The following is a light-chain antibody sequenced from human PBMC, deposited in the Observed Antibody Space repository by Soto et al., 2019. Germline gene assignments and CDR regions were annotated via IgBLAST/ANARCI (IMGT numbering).Light chain of an antibody. CDR3: QQYGSIPPWT. CDR2: GTS. J-gene: IGKJ1*01. Sequence: EIVLTQSPGIMYLSPGERATLSCRASQTVGRSYLAWYQQKPGQAPRLLIFGTSTRATGITDRFSGGGSGTDFTLTISRLDPEDYAVYFCQQYGSIPPWTFGQGTRVEVK. V-gene: IGKV3-20*01. CDR1: QTVGRSY.